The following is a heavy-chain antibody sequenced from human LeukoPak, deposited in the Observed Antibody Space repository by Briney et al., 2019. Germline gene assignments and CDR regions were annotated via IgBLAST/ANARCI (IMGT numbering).Heavy chain of an antibody. CDR1: GGSISSSSYY. CDR2: IYYSGST. Sequence: SETLSLTCTVSGGSISSSSYYWGWIRQPPGKGLEWIGSIYYSGSTYYNPSLKSRVTISVDTSKNQFSLKLSSVTAADTAVYYCARTGWFHYCSGGSRPASRYYYYMDVWGKGTTVTVSS. V-gene: IGHV4-39*07. J-gene: IGHJ6*03. D-gene: IGHD2-15*01. CDR3: ARTGWFHYCSGGSRPASRYYYYMDV.